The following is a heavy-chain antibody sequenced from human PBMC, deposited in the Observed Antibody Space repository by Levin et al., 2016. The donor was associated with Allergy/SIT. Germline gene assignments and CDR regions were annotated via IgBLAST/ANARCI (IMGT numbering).Heavy chain of an antibody. CDR2: IYPSGNT. CDR3: VGLRFLSAGATRGDLTD. CDR1: GGSIIRSDYN. D-gene: IGHD4/OR15-4a*01. Sequence: SETLSLTCTVSGGSIIRSDYNWGWVRQPPGKGLEWIGTIYPSGNTYFNPPLKSRLSMSLDTSKNLFSLNLNSVTAADTAFYYCVGLRFLSAGATRGDLTDWGQGTLVTVSS. V-gene: IGHV4-39*01. J-gene: IGHJ4*02.